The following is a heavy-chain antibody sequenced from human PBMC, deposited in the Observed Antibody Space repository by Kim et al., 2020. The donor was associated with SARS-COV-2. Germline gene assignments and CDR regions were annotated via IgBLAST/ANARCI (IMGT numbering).Heavy chain of an antibody. J-gene: IGHJ5*02. D-gene: IGHD4-17*01. V-gene: IGHV4-30-2*01. Sequence: PALKSRVTISVDRPKNQFSLKLSSVTAADTAVYYCAREDYGDYVGWFDPWGQGTLVTVSS. CDR3: AREDYGDYVGWFDP.